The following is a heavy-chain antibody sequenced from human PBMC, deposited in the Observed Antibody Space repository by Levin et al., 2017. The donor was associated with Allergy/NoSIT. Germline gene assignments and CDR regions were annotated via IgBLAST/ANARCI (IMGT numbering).Heavy chain of an antibody. Sequence: GESLKISCAASGFTFSSYAMSWVRQAPGKGLEWVSAISGSGGSTYYADSVKGRFTISRDNSKNTLYLQMNSLRAEDTAVYYCAKQYGSGSYLWFDPWGQGTLVTVSS. J-gene: IGHJ5*02. CDR1: GFTFSSYA. D-gene: IGHD3-10*01. V-gene: IGHV3-23*01. CDR2: ISGSGGST. CDR3: AKQYGSGSYLWFDP.